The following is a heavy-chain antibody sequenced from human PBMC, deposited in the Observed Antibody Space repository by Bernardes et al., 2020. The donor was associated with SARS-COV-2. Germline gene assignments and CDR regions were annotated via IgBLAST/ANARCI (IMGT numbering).Heavy chain of an antibody. CDR2: MSYSGST. V-gene: IGHV4-39*01. D-gene: IGHD2-2*01. CDR3: AIRLVAAAAIWGY. Sequence: SETLSLTCTVSGVSISSSTYYWGWIRQPPGKGLEWIGSMSYSGSTYYDPSLKSRVTISVDTSKNQFSLKLYSVTAADTAVYYCAIRLVAAAAIWGYWGQGTLVTISS. J-gene: IGHJ4*02. CDR1: GVSISSSTYY.